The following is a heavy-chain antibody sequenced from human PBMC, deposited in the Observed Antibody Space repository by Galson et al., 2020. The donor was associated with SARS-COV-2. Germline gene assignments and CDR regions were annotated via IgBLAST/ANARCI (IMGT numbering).Heavy chain of an antibody. J-gene: IGHJ4*02. Sequence: GGSLRLSCAASGFTFSSYEMNWVRQAPGKGLEWVSYISSSGSTIYYADSVKGRFTISRDNAKNSLYLQMNSLRAEDTAVYYCASLYATPSIWGQGTLVTVSS. CDR2: ISSSGSTI. V-gene: IGHV3-48*03. CDR3: ASLYATPSI. CDR1: GFTFSSYE. D-gene: IGHD3-16*01.